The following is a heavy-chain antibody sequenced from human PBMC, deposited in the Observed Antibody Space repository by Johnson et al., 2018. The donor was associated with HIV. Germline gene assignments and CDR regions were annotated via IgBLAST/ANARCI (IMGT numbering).Heavy chain of an antibody. Sequence: QVQLVESGGGVVQPGRSLRLSCAASGFTFSSYAMHWVRQAPGKGLEWVAVISYDGSNTYYADSVKGRFTISRDNAKNSLYLQMNSLRAEDTAVYYCAREQELIGERAFDIWGQGTMVTVSS. D-gene: IGHD6-13*01. CDR2: ISYDGSNT. CDR3: AREQELIGERAFDI. J-gene: IGHJ3*02. V-gene: IGHV3-30-3*01. CDR1: GFTFSSYA.